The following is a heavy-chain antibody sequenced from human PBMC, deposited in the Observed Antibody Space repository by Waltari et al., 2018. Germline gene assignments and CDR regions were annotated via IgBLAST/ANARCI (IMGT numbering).Heavy chain of an antibody. CDR3: ARLVPAASYGDYDGGLGYFDY. V-gene: IGHV4-38-2*01. CDR1: GYSISSGYY. D-gene: IGHD4-17*01. J-gene: IGHJ4*02. CDR2: IYHSGST. Sequence: QVQLQESGPGLVKPSETLSLTCAVSGYSISSGYYWGWIRQPPGKRPEWIGIIYHSGSTYYNPSLKSRVTISVDTSKNQFSLKLSSVAAADTAVYYCARLVPAASYGDYDGGLGYFDYWGQGTLVTVSS.